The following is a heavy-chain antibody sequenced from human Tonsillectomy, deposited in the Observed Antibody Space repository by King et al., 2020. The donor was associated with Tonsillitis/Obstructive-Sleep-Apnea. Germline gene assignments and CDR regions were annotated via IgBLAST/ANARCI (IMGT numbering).Heavy chain of an antibody. D-gene: IGHD2-2*01. CDR1: GGSFSGYY. CDR3: ARGGDFVVVPAAFSGFDP. Sequence: VQLQQWGAGLLKPSETLSITCAVYGGSFSGYYWSWIRQPPGKGLEWIGEINHSGSTNYNPSLKSRVTISVDTSKNQFSLKLSSVTAADTAVYYCARGGDFVVVPAAFSGFDPWGQGTLVTVSS. CDR2: INHSGST. V-gene: IGHV4-34*01. J-gene: IGHJ5*02.